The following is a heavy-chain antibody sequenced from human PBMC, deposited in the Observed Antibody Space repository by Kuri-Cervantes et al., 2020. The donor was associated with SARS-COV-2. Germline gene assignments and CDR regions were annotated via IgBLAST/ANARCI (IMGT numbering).Heavy chain of an antibody. CDR3: AREKGGTRAARRTSNGFDP. CDR2: VHSSGST. J-gene: IGHJ5*02. CDR1: RGSINSHGSITSNF. V-gene: IGHV4-4*08. Sequence: SETLSLTCSVSRGSINSHGSITSNFWTWIRQPPGRGLEWIGDVHSSGSTNYNPSLESRVTISVDTSKNQFSLKLSSVTAADTAVYYCAREKGGTRAARRTSNGFDPWGQGTLVTVSS. D-gene: IGHD6-6*01.